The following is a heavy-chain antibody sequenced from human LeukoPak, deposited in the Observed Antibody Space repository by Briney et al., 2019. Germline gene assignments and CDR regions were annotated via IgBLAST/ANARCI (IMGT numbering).Heavy chain of an antibody. CDR1: GFTFSGSA. J-gene: IGHJ6*02. Sequence: PGGSLRLSCAASGFTFSGSAMHRVRQASGKGLEWVGRIRSKANSYATAYAASVKGRFTISRDDSKNTAYLQMNSLKTEDTAVYYCTRLGAIGYYYGMDVWGQGTTVTVSS. CDR3: TRLGAIGYYYGMDV. V-gene: IGHV3-73*01. D-gene: IGHD2-2*02. CDR2: IRSKANSYAT.